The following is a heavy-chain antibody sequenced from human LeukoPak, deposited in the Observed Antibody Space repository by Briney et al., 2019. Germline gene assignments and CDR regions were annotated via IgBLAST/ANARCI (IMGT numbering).Heavy chain of an antibody. CDR1: GYSFTSYW. V-gene: IGHV5-51*01. Sequence: GESLKISCKGSGYSFTSYWIGWVRQMPGKGLEWMGIIYPGDSDTRYSPSFQGQVTISADKSISTAYLQWSSLEASDTAMYYCAKTRYDFWSGYYRAAYAFDIWGQGTMVTVSS. J-gene: IGHJ3*02. CDR2: IYPGDSDT. CDR3: AKTRYDFWSGYYRAAYAFDI. D-gene: IGHD3-3*01.